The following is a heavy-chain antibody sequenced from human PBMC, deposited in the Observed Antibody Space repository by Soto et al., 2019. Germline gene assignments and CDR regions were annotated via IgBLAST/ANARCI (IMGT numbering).Heavy chain of an antibody. Sequence: QVQLVQSGVEVEKPGASVKVSCKASGYTFTSYGIRSVRQAPGQGLEWMGWISAYNGNTNYAQKFQVRVTMTTDTATSTAYMELRSLRSDDTAVYYCGRDVPTVTTGGPDHWCQGTLVTFSS. D-gene: IGHD4-17*01. CDR1: GYTFTSYG. V-gene: IGHV1-18*01. CDR3: GRDVPTVTTGGPDH. J-gene: IGHJ4*02. CDR2: ISAYNGNT.